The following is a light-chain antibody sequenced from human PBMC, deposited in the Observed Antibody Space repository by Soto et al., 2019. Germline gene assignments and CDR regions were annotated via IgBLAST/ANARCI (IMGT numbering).Light chain of an antibody. CDR3: QQVNNSPLP. V-gene: IGKV1-9*01. J-gene: IGKJ5*01. CDR1: QGISSY. Sequence: DIQLTQSPSFLSASVGDRFTITCRASQGISSYLVWYQQKPGKAPRLLIYAASTLQSEVPSRFSGSGSGTEFTLTISSLQPEDFATYHCQQVNNSPLPFGQGTRLEIK. CDR2: AAS.